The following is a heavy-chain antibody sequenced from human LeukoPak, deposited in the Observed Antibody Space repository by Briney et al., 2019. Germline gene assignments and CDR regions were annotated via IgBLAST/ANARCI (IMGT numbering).Heavy chain of an antibody. CDR1: GFTFSSYA. CDR2: ISGSGDST. J-gene: IGHJ4*02. Sequence: GGSLRLSCAASGFTFSSYAMSWVRQAPGKGLEWVSAISGSGDSTDFADSVKGRFTISRDNSKNTLYLQMNSLRAEDTAVYYCAKDHGHNYGYNSYWGQGTLVTVSS. V-gene: IGHV3-23*01. D-gene: IGHD5-18*01. CDR3: AKDHGHNYGYNSY.